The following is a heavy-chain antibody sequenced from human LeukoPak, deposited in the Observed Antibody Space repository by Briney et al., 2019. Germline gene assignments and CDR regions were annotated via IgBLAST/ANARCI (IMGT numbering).Heavy chain of an antibody. D-gene: IGHD2-8*02. CDR1: GGSISSYY. CDR2: IYYSGST. J-gene: IGHJ4*02. Sequence: SQTLSLTCTVSGGSISSYYWSWIRQPPGKGLEWIGYIYYSGSTNYNPSLKSRVTISVDTSKNQFSLKLSSVTAADTAVYYCARDSGGVVAYDYWGQGTLVTVSS. V-gene: IGHV4-59*12. CDR3: ARDSGGVVAYDY.